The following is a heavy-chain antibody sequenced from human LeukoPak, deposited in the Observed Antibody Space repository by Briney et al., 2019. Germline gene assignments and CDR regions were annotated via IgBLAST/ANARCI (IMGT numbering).Heavy chain of an antibody. CDR2: ISAYNGNT. CDR3: ARASPGYYYMDV. Sequence: ASVKVSCKASGYTFTSYGISWVRQAPGQGLEWMGWISAYNGNTNYAQKLQGRVTMTTDTSTSTAYMELSSLRSEDTAVYYCARASPGYYYMDVWGKGTTVTVSS. J-gene: IGHJ6*03. V-gene: IGHV1-18*01. CDR1: GYTFTSYG.